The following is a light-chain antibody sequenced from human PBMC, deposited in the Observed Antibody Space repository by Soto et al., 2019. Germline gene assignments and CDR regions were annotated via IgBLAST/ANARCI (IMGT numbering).Light chain of an antibody. CDR2: YDD. CDR1: TSNIGNNA. CDR3: AAWDDSLNGHYV. Sequence: QPVLTQPPSVSEAPRQRVPIPCSGSTSNIGNNAVNWYQQPPGKAPNLLIYYDDLLPSGVSDRFSGSKSGTSASLAISGLQSEDEADYYCAAWDDSLNGHYVFGTGTKVTVL. J-gene: IGLJ1*01. V-gene: IGLV1-36*01.